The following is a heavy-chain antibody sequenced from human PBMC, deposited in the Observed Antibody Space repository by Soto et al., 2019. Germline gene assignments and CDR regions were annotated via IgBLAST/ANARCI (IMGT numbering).Heavy chain of an antibody. J-gene: IGHJ4*02. CDR3: AHTGLRTVFRLVTTTAIYFDF. D-gene: IGHD3-3*01. CDR1: GFSLTTSGVG. V-gene: IGHV2-5*02. Sequence: QLTLNESGPTQVKPRQTLTLTCTFSGFSLTTSGVGGGWIRQSPGKAPERLALIYWDDDKRYSPSLKSRLTITKETSKNQVVMTMADLDPADTATYYCAHTGLRTVFRLVTTTAIYFDFWGQGTQVAVSS. CDR2: IYWDDDK.